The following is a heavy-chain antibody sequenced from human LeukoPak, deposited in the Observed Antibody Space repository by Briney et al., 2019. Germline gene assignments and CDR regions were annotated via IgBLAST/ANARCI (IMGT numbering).Heavy chain of an antibody. D-gene: IGHD5-24*01. CDR2: IDSSSSHI. Sequence: PGGSLRLSCAASGFTFSSHSMSWVRQAPGKGLEWVSSIDSSSSHIYHADSMEGRFTISRDNAKNSLFLQMNSLRAEDTAVYYCARDFSTQLDGYSPPYHFDYWGQGALVTVSS. J-gene: IGHJ4*02. CDR3: ARDFSTQLDGYSPPYHFDY. V-gene: IGHV3-21*01. CDR1: GFTFSSHS.